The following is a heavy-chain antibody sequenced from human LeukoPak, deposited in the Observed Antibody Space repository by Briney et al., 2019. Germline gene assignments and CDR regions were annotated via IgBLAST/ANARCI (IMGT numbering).Heavy chain of an antibody. V-gene: IGHV3-48*04. Sequence: GGSLRLSCAASGFTFSSYSMNWVRQAPGKGLEWVSYISSSSSTIYYADSVKGRFTISRDNAKNSLYLQMNSLRAEDTAVYYCARLTDTAWYWFDPWGQGTLVTVSS. CDR2: ISSSSSTI. D-gene: IGHD5-18*01. CDR3: ARLTDTAWYWFDP. J-gene: IGHJ5*02. CDR1: GFTFSSYS.